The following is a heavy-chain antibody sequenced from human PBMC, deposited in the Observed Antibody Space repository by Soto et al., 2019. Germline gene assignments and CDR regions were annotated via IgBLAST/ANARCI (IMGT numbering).Heavy chain of an antibody. D-gene: IGHD2-21*02. CDR2: ISGSGGST. J-gene: IGHJ6*02. V-gene: IGHV3-23*01. CDR3: AKPGMVTATGYYYYGMDV. CDR1: GFTFSSYA. Sequence: LRLSCAASGFTFSSYAMSWVRQAPGKGLEWVSAISGSGGSTYYADSVKGRFTISRDNSKNTLYLQMNSLRAEDTAVYYCAKPGMVTATGYYYYGMDVWGQGTTVTVSS.